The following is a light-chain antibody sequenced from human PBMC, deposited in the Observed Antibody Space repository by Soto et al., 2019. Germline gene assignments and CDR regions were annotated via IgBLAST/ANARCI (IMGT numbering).Light chain of an antibody. V-gene: IGLV1-40*01. J-gene: IGLJ1*01. CDR1: SANIGAAYN. CDR3: QSYDSSLSGYV. CDR2: GNN. Sequence: QSVLTPPPSVSGAPGKRVTISCTGSSANIGAAYNVDWYQQLPGTAPKLLIYGNNNRPSGVPARFSGSKSGTSASLAIAGLQAEEEGDYYCQSYDSSLSGYVFGTGTKGTVL.